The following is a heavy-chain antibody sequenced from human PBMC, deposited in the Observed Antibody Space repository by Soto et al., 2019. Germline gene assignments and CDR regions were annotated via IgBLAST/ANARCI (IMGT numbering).Heavy chain of an antibody. D-gene: IGHD2-15*01. CDR2: ISAYNGNT. V-gene: IGHV1-18*01. CDR1: GYTFTSYG. Sequence: ASVKVSCKASGYTFTSYGISWVRQAPGQGLEWMGWISAYNGNTNYAQKLQGRVTMTTDTSTSTAYMELRSLRSDDTAVYYCARDLIGYCSGGSCGQFNWFDPWGQGTLVTVSS. CDR3: ARDLIGYCSGGSCGQFNWFDP. J-gene: IGHJ5*02.